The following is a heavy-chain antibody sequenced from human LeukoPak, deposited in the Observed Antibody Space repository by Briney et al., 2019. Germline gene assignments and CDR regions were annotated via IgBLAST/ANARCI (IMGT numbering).Heavy chain of an antibody. J-gene: IGHJ4*02. CDR2: ISSSSSYI. V-gene: IGHV3-21*01. Sequence: PGGSLRLSCAASGFTFSSYSMNWVRQAPGKGLEWVSSISSSSSYIYYADSVKGRFTISRDNAKNSLYLQMNSLRAEDTPVYHCARAEQYYDILTGYYLVPQFDYWGQGTLVTVSS. D-gene: IGHD3-9*01. CDR3: ARAEQYYDILTGYYLVPQFDY. CDR1: GFTFSSYS.